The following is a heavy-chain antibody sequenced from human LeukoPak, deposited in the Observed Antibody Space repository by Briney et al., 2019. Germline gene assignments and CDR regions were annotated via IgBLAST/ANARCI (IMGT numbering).Heavy chain of an antibody. CDR3: AREDHYYYYMDV. CDR2: ISSSSSYI. V-gene: IGHV3-21*01. J-gene: IGHJ6*03. Sequence: PGGSLRLSCAASGFTFSSYGMNWVRQAPGKGLEWVSSISSSSSYIYYADSVKGRFTISRDNAKNSLYLQMNSLRAEDTAVYYCAREDHYYYYMDVWGKGTTVTVSS. CDR1: GFTFSSYG.